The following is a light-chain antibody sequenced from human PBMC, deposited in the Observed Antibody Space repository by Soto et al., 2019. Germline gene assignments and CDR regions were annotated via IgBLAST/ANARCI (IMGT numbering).Light chain of an antibody. CDR2: EVS. CDR1: SSDVGGYNY. Sequence: QSALTQPASVSGSPGQSITISCTGTSSDVGGYNYVSWYQQYPGKAPKLMIYEVSNRPSGVSNRFSGSKSGNTASLTISGLQAEDEADYYCSSYSSSSTAFGGGTKVTVL. V-gene: IGLV2-14*01. J-gene: IGLJ2*01. CDR3: SSYSSSSTA.